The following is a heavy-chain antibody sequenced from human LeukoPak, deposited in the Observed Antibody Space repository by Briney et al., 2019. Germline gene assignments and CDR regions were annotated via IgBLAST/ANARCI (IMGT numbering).Heavy chain of an antibody. CDR3: ARALSAVGGTWYLDY. D-gene: IGHD6-19*01. V-gene: IGHV3-53*01. J-gene: IGHJ4*02. Sequence: GGSLRLSCAASGFIVSSNYMNWVRQAPGKGLEWVSIIYSGGTTYYADSVKGRFTISRGNSKNTLYLQINTLRAEDTAVYYCARALSAVGGTWYLDYWGQGTLVTVSS. CDR2: IYSGGTT. CDR1: GFIVSSNY.